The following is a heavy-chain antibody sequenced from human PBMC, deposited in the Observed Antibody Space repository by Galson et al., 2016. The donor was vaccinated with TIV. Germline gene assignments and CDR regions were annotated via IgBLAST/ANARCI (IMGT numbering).Heavy chain of an antibody. CDR1: GYSFSTYD. Sequence: SVKVSCKASGYSFSTYDINWVRQAPGQGLEWMGWMNPNSGNTGCSQKFRGRVTMTSNTSERTAYMELSSLTSEDTAVYYCARSGDYGDYRGQGTLVTVSS. J-gene: IGHJ4*02. CDR2: MNPNSGNT. V-gene: IGHV1-8*01. D-gene: IGHD4-17*01. CDR3: ARSGDYGDY.